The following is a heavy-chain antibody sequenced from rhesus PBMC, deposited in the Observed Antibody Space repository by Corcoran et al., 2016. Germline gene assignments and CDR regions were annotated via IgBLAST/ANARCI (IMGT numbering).Heavy chain of an antibody. CDR2: IYGSGSST. CDR3: ASGDYYGGY. V-gene: IGHV4-169*02. J-gene: IGHJ4*01. D-gene: IGHD3-22*01. CDR1: GGSISSSY. Sequence: QVQLQESGPGLVKPLETLSATCAVSGGSISSSYRSWIRQAPGKGLEWIRYIYGSGSSTNYNPSLKSRVTLSVDTSKNQLSLKLSSVTAADTAVYYCASGDYYGGYWGQGVLVTVSS.